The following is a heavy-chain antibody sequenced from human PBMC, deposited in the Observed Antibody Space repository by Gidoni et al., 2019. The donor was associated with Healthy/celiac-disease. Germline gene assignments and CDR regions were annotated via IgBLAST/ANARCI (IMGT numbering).Heavy chain of an antibody. CDR3: AKDIRPTMALYGMDV. CDR1: GFTLSGYA. V-gene: IGHV3-23*01. Sequence: EVQRLESGGGLVQPGGSLRLSCPAPGFTLSGYAMSWGCQVPGKGREWVEGISGSWGSTYYADSVKGRFTISRDNSKNTLYLQRNSLRAEDTAVYYCAKDIRPTMALYGMDVWGQGTTVTVSS. D-gene: IGHD3-10*01. CDR2: ISGSWGST. J-gene: IGHJ6*02.